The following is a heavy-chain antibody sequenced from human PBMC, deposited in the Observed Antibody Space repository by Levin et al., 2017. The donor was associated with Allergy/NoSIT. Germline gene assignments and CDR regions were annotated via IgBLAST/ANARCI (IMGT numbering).Heavy chain of an antibody. CDR3: ARANYGSGTYPV. Sequence: GESLKISCKASGYTFTGYYMHWVRQAPGQGLECMGWISTNSGGTNYAQKFQGRVTMTRDTSISTVYMELSRLTSDDTAVYYCARANYGSGTYPVWGQGTLVTVSS. CDR2: ISTNSGGT. D-gene: IGHD3-10*01. V-gene: IGHV1-2*02. CDR1: GYTFTGYY. J-gene: IGHJ4*02.